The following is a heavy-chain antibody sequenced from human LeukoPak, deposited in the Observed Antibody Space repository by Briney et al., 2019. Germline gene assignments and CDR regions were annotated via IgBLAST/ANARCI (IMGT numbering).Heavy chain of an antibody. Sequence: GGSLRLSCAASGFTFSSYAMSWVRQAPGEGLEWVSAISGSGGSTYYADSVKGRFTISRDNSKNTLYLQMNSLRAEDTAVYYCARMTTVTSSWFDPWGQGTLVTVSS. V-gene: IGHV3-23*01. J-gene: IGHJ5*02. D-gene: IGHD4-17*01. CDR2: ISGSGGST. CDR3: ARMTTVTSSWFDP. CDR1: GFTFSSYA.